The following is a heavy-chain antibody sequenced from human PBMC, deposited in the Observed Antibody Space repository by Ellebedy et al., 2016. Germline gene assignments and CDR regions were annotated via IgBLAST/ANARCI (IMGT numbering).Heavy chain of an antibody. CDR1: GFTFSTYA. D-gene: IGHD3-10*01. J-gene: IGHJ4*02. CDR2: FSGSGGST. V-gene: IGHV3-23*01. Sequence: GGSLRLSCAASGFTFSTYAVSWVRQAPGKGLEWVSAFSGSGGSTYYADSVKGRFTISRDNSKNTLYLLMNSLRAEDTAVYYCARGGVRGVIYIPYYFDYWGQGTLVTVSS. CDR3: ARGGVRGVIYIPYYFDY.